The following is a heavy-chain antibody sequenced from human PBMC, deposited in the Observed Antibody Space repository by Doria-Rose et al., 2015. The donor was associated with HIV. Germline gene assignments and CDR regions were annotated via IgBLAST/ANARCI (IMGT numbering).Heavy chain of an antibody. V-gene: IGHV2-26*01. CDR1: GVSLSSPGMG. Sequence: QITLKESGPVLVKPTETLTLTCTVSGVSLSSPGMGVSWIRQPPGKALEWLATIFSDDERSYKTSLKSRLTICRGTSKSQVVLTMTDMDPVDTATYYCARIKSSRWYHKYYFDFWGQGTLVIVSA. J-gene: IGHJ4*02. CDR2: IFSDDER. D-gene: IGHD6-13*01. CDR3: ARIKSSRWYHKYYFDF.